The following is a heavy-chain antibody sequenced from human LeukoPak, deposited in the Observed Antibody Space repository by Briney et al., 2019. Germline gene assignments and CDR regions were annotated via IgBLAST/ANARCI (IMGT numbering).Heavy chain of an antibody. J-gene: IGHJ4*02. D-gene: IGHD3-10*01. CDR2: ISYDGSDK. CDR1: GFTFSSYA. V-gene: IGHV3-30*04. Sequence: GGSLRLSCAASGFTFSSYAMYWVRQAPGKGLEWVAVISYDGSDKFYADSVKGRFTISRDSSKNTLYLQMNSLRAEDTAVYYCTRDPSEWFGESDYWGQGILVTVSS. CDR3: TRDPSEWFGESDY.